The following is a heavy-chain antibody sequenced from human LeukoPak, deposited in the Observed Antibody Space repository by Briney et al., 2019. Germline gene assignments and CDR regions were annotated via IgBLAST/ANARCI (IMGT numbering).Heavy chain of an antibody. J-gene: IGHJ3*02. V-gene: IGHV1-18*01. CDR1: GYTFANYG. Sequence: ASVKVSCKASGYTFANYGISWVRQAPGQGLEWMGWISAYSGTTCYAQKLQGRVTMTTDTSKSTAYMDLRSLRSDDTAVYYCARWEVTGGSRHDAFDIWGQGTMVSVSS. CDR3: ARWEVTGGSRHDAFDI. D-gene: IGHD2-15*01. CDR2: ISAYSGTT.